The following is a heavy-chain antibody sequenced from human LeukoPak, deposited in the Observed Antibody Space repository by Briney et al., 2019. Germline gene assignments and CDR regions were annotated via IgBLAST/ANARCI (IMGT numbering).Heavy chain of an antibody. CDR2: FSGSGEST. V-gene: IGHV3-23*01. CDR3: AREHWDFDY. Sequence: PGGSLRLSCAASGFIFSNYAITWIRQAPGKGLEWVPEFSGSGESTYYGDSVKGRFTISRDNSKNTLYLQMNSLRAGDTAIYYCAREHWDFDYWGQGTLVTASS. J-gene: IGHJ4*02. D-gene: IGHD7-27*01. CDR1: GFIFSNYA.